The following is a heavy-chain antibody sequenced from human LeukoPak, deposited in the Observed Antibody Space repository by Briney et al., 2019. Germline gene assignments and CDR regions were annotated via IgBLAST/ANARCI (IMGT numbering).Heavy chain of an antibody. J-gene: IGHJ3*02. D-gene: IGHD1-26*01. CDR1: GFTFDDYG. CDR2: INWNGGST. Sequence: GGSLRLSCAASGFTFDDYGMSWVRQAPGKGLEWVSGINWNGGSTGYADSVKGRFTISRDNAKNSLYLQMNSLRAEDTALYYCARVSGSYFEDAFDIWGQGTMVTVSS. CDR3: ARVSGSYFEDAFDI. V-gene: IGHV3-20*04.